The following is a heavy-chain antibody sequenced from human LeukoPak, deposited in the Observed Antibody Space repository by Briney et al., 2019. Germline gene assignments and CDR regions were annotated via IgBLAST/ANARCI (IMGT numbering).Heavy chain of an antibody. D-gene: IGHD2-21*02. CDR2: INPNSGGA. CDR1: GYTFTGYY. V-gene: IGHV1-2*02. J-gene: IGHJ5*02. Sequence: ASVKVSYKASGYTFTGYYMHWVRQAPGQGLEWMGWINPNSGGANYAQKFQGRVTMTRDTSISTAYMELSRLRSDDTAVYYCANSIVVVTNWFDPWGQGTLVTVSS. CDR3: ANSIVVVTNWFDP.